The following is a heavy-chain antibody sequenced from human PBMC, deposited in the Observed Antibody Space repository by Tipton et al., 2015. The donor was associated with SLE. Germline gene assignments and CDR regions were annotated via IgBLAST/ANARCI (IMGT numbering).Heavy chain of an antibody. Sequence: TLSLTCTVSGGSISSGGYYWSWIRQHPGKGLEWIGYIYYSGSTNYNPSLKSRVTISVDTSKNQFSLKLSSVTAADTAVYYCARDEWYGSYYYGMDVWGQGTTVTVSS. CDR3: ARDEWYGSYYYGMDV. J-gene: IGHJ6*02. V-gene: IGHV4-31*03. CDR2: IYYSGST. D-gene: IGHD3-3*01. CDR1: GGSISSGGYY.